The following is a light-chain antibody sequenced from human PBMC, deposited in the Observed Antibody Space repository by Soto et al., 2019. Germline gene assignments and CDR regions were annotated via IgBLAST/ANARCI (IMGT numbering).Light chain of an antibody. V-gene: IGKV3-20*01. CDR3: QQYGSSPPIT. Sequence: VLTQSASTLSLSPGERATLSCRASQSVSSYLAWYQQKPGQAPRLLIYGASSRATGIPDRFSGSGSGTDFTLTISRLEPEDFAVYYCQQYGSSPPITFGQGTRLEVK. J-gene: IGKJ5*01. CDR2: GAS. CDR1: QSVSSY.